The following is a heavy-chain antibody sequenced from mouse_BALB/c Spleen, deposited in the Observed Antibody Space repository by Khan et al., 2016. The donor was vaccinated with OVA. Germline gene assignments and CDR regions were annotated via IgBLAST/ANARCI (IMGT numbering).Heavy chain of an antibody. CDR3: ARGGAAYYKNDGGAMDY. V-gene: IGHV9-4*02. CDR2: INTHSGVP. J-gene: IGHJ4*01. Sequence: QIQLVQSGPELKRPGETVRISCKASGYTFTNAGMQWVQKMPGKGLKWIGWINTHSGVPKYAEAFKGRFAFSLDTSVTTAYLQITNLKNEDTATYFCARGGAAYYKNDGGAMDYGGQGTSVTVSS. CDR1: GYTFTNAG. D-gene: IGHD2-12*01.